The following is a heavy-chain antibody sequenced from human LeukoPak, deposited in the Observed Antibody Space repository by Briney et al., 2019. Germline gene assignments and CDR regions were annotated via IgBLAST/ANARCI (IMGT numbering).Heavy chain of an antibody. Sequence: PGGSLRLSCAASGFTFSNYWMGWVRQTPGKGLEWVANIKQDGSEQYYVDSMEGRFTVSRDNAKNSLSLQMNSLRADDTAVYYCARNSGWSVDYWGQGALVTVS. CDR1: GFTFSNYW. D-gene: IGHD6-19*01. J-gene: IGHJ4*02. CDR2: IKQDGSEQ. V-gene: IGHV3-7*01. CDR3: ARNSGWSVDY.